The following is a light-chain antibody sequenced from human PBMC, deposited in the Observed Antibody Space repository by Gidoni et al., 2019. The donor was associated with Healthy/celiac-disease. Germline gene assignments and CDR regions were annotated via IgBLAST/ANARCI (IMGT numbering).Light chain of an antibody. CDR1: QSISSW. CDR2: DAS. Sequence: DIQMTQSPSTLSASVGARVTITCRASQSISSWLAWYQQKPGKAPKLLIYDASSLESGGPSRFSGSGSGTEFTLTISSLQPDDFATYYCQQYNSYSTWTFGKGTKVEIK. J-gene: IGKJ1*01. CDR3: QQYNSYSTWT. V-gene: IGKV1-5*01.